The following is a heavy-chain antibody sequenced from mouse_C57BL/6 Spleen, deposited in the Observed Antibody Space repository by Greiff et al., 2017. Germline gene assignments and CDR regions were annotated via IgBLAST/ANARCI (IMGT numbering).Heavy chain of an antibody. CDR2: IDPEDGET. CDR1: GFNIKDYY. J-gene: IGHJ2*01. CDR3: ARRISKAVYFDY. Sequence: EVKLVESGAELVKPGASVKLSCTASGFNIKDYYMHWVKQRPEQGLEWIGRIDPEDGETKYAPKFQGKATITADTSSNTAYLQLSSLTSEDTAVYYCARRISKAVYFDYWGQGTTLTVSS. V-gene: IGHV14-2*01.